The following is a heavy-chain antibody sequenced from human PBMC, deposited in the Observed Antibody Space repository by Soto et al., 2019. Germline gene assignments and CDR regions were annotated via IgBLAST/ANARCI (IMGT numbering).Heavy chain of an antibody. CDR1: GGTFSSYA. Sequence: QVQLVQSGAEVKKPGSSVKVSCKASGGTFSSYAISWVRQAPGQGLEWMGGIIPIFGTTNYAQKFQGRVTITADESTSTAYMELSSLRSEDTAVYYCARAKTPMIVADYYYYYGMDVWGQGTTVTVSS. V-gene: IGHV1-69*01. CDR3: ARAKTPMIVADYYYYYGMDV. CDR2: IIPIFGTT. D-gene: IGHD3-22*01. J-gene: IGHJ6*02.